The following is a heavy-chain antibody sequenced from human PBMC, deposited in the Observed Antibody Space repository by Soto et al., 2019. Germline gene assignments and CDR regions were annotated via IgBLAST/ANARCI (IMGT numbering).Heavy chain of an antibody. V-gene: IGHV4-34*01. J-gene: IGHJ4*02. CDR2: ISDNGSP. CDR3: ARGRYYDFWSGYLDY. Sequence: TLSLTCAVYGGSLSGFYWSWIRQPPGKGLEWIGEISDNGSPNYSPSLKSRVTISVDTSKNQFSLKLSSVSAADTAVYYCARGRYYDFWSGYLDYWGQGTLVTVSS. CDR1: GGSLSGFY. D-gene: IGHD3-3*01.